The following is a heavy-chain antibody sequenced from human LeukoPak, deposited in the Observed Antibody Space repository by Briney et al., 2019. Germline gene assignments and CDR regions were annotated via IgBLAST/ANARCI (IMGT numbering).Heavy chain of an antibody. CDR1: GFTFSSYA. D-gene: IGHD3-10*01. V-gene: IGHV3-23*01. CDR3: AKTLLWFGEPPAN. Sequence: GGSLRLSCAASGFTFSSYAMSWVRQAPGKGLEWVSAISGSGGSTYCADSVKGRFTISRDNSKNTLYLQMNSLRAEDTAVYYCAKTLLWFGEPPANWGQGTPVTVSS. CDR2: ISGSGGST. J-gene: IGHJ4*02.